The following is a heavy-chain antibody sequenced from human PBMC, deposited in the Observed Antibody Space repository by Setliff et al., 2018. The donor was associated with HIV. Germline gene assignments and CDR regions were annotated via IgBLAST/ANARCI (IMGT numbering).Heavy chain of an antibody. D-gene: IGHD3-10*01. CDR1: ELTFSNYA. V-gene: IGHV3-23*01. CDR3: AQAQTSVSGSYYQYLQH. J-gene: IGHJ1*01. CDR2: LSGSGGST. Sequence: GGSLRLSCAASELTFSNYAMTWVRQAPGKGPEWVSSLSGSGGSTYYADSVKGRFTISRDNSKNTLYLRMNSLRAEDTAVYYCAQAQTSVSGSYYQYLQHWGQGTLVTVSS.